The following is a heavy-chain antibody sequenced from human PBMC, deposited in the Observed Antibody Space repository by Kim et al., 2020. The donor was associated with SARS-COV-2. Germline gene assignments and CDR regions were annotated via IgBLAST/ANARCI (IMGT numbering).Heavy chain of an antibody. V-gene: IGHV3-30*18. CDR3: GKYNGDAGRYYKEWFDP. D-gene: IGHD3-10*01. CDR1: GFIFSNYG. CDR2: ISYHGSNK. Sequence: GGSLRLSCAASGFIFSNYGMHWVRQAPGKGLEWVAVISYHGSNKYYADSVKGRFTISRDNSKDTLYLQMNSLRGEDTAVYYCGKYNGDAGRYYKEWFDPWGQGTLVTVSP. J-gene: IGHJ5*02.